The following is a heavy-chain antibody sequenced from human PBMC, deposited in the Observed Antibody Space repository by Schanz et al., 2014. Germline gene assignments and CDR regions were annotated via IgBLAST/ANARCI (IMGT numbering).Heavy chain of an antibody. V-gene: IGHV3-23*04. CDR3: AKYAAYYDSVIFPDH. CDR2: MSGSGSTA. J-gene: IGHJ4*02. D-gene: IGHD3-22*01. CDR1: GFTFFGSFA. Sequence: EVQLVESGGGLVQPGGSLRLSCVASGFTFFGSFAMSWVRQAPGKGLEWVSGMSGSGSTADYADSVKGRFTISRDNAKNSLYLQMNSLRAEGTAIYFCAKYAAYYDSVIFPDHWGQGTLVTVSS.